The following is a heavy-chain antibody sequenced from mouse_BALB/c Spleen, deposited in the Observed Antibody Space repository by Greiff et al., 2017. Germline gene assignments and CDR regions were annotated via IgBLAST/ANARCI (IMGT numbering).Heavy chain of an antibody. CDR2: ISSGGSYT. V-gene: IGHV5-6-4*01. CDR3: TREGGGSSYFDY. D-gene: IGHD1-1*01. Sequence: EVKLMESGGGLVKPGGSLKLSCAASGFTFSSYAMSWVRQSPEKRLEWVAEISSGGSYTYYPDSVKGRFTISRDNAKNTLYLQMSSLKSEDTAMYYCTREGGGSSYFDYWGQGTTLTVSS. CDR1: GFTFSSYA. J-gene: IGHJ2*01.